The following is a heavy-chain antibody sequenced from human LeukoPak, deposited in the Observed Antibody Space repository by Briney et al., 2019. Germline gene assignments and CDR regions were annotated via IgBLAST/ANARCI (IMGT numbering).Heavy chain of an antibody. CDR3: ARDKKSGESSEIDY. CDR2: INRDGSTT. Sequence: GGSLRLSCAASGFTFSGYWVHWVRQAPGKGLVWVSRINRDGSTTKYADSVKGRFTVSRDNAKNTLNLQMNSLRAEDTAVYYCARDKKSGESSEIDYWGQGTLVTVSS. CDR1: GFTFSGYW. D-gene: IGHD3-10*01. V-gene: IGHV3-74*03. J-gene: IGHJ4*02.